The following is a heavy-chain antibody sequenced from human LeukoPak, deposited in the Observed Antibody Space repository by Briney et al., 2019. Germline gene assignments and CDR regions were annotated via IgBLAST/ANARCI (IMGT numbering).Heavy chain of an antibody. J-gene: IGHJ4*02. D-gene: IGHD3-22*01. CDR2: ISYDGSNK. V-gene: IGHV3-30*01. CDR3: ARSPYYDSSGYYDY. Sequence: GGSLRLSCAASGFTFSSYAMHWVRQAPGKGLEWVAVISYDGSNKYYADSVKGRFTISRENSKNTLYLQMNSLRAEDTAVYYCARSPYYDSSGYYDYWGQGTLVTVSS. CDR1: GFTFSSYA.